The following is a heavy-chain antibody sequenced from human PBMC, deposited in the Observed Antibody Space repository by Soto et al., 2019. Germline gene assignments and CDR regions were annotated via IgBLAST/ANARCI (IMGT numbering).Heavy chain of an antibody. D-gene: IGHD3-10*01. CDR1: GDTFSFYT. V-gene: IGHV1-69*02. J-gene: IGHJ4*02. CDR2: INPILSMS. CDR3: ATSYGSGSRDFEY. Sequence: QVQLVQSGVEVKKPGSSVKVSCKASGDTFSFYTINWVRQAPGLGLEWMGRINPILSMSNYAQKFQGRVTIIAAKSTSTAYMELSSLRSEDTAMYYCATSYGSGSRDFEYWGQGALVTVSS.